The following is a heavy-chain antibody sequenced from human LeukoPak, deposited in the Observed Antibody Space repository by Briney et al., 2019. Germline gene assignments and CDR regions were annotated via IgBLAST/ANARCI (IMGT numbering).Heavy chain of an antibody. Sequence: SQTLSLTCTVSGGSISSGDYYWSWIRQPPGKGLEWIGYIYYSGSTYYNPSLKSRVTISVDTSKNQFSPKLSSVTAADTAVYYCARVISEIAAAANGWFDPWGQGTLVTVSS. V-gene: IGHV4-30-4*01. CDR1: GGSISSGDYY. D-gene: IGHD6-13*01. CDR2: IYYSGST. J-gene: IGHJ5*02. CDR3: ARVISEIAAAANGWFDP.